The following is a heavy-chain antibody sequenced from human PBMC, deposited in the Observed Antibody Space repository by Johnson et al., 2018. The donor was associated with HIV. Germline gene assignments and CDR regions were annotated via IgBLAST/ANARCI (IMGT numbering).Heavy chain of an antibody. CDR2: ISCDGSNK. CDR3: ARGSLSGTPDI. V-gene: IGHV3-30*04. CDR1: GFTFSSYA. Sequence: VQLVESGGGVVQPGRSLRLSCAASGFTFSSYAMNWVRQAPGKGLELVAVISCDGSNKYYADSVKGRFTISRDNSKNTLYLQMNSLRAEDTVVYYCARGSLSGTPDIWGQGTMFTVSS. J-gene: IGHJ3*02. D-gene: IGHD1-26*01.